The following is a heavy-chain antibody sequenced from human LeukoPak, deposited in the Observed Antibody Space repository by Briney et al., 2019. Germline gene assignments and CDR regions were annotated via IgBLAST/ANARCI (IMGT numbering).Heavy chain of an antibody. Sequence: SETLSLTCAVYGGSFSDYYWSWIRQPPGKGLEWIGEINHSGSTNYNPSLKSRVTISVDTSKNQFSLKLSSVTAADTALYYCARPTGRGGYPTDPFDIWGQGTMVTVSS. D-gene: IGHD6-25*01. CDR2: INHSGST. V-gene: IGHV4-34*01. J-gene: IGHJ3*02. CDR3: ARPTGRGGYPTDPFDI. CDR1: GGSFSDYY.